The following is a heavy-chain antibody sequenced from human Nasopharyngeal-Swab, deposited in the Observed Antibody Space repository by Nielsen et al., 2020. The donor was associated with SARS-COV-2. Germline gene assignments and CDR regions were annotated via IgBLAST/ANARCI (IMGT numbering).Heavy chain of an antibody. J-gene: IGHJ4*02. CDR2: IYSGGST. Sequence: WIRQPPGKGLEWVSVIYSGGSTYYADSVKGRFTISRDNSKNTLYLQMNSLRAEDTAVYYCARDYISSRQAGYWGQGTLVTVSS. D-gene: IGHD3-3*02. V-gene: IGHV3-53*01. CDR3: ARDYISSRQAGY.